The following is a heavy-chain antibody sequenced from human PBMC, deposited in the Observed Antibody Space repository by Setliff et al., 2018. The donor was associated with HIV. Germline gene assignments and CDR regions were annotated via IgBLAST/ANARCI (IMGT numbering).Heavy chain of an antibody. J-gene: IGHJ4*01. CDR1: GGSISSGIQY. CDR3: ARGAPYCNHGICHLFDY. Sequence: SETLSLTCNVSGGSISSGIQYWGWVRQSPGKGLEWIGTISYSGNAYYNPSLKSRASISADTSKNQFSLRLTSVTAADTAVYYCARGAPYCNHGICHLFDYWGHGNLVTVSS. V-gene: IGHV4-39*07. CDR2: ISYSGNA. D-gene: IGHD2-8*01.